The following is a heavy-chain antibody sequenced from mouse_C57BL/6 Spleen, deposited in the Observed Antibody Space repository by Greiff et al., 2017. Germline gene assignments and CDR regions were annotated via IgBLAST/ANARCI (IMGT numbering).Heavy chain of an antibody. J-gene: IGHJ1*03. CDR1: GYTFTSYW. CDR3: ARSWDYNWYFDG. CDR2: IYPSDSET. V-gene: IGHV1-61*01. Sequence: QVQLQQPGAELVRPGSSVKLSCKASGYTFTSYWMDWVKQRPGQGLEWIGNIYPSDSETHYNQKFKDKATLTVDKSSSTAYMQLSSLTSEDSAVYYCARSWDYNWYFDGWGTGTTVTVSS. D-gene: IGHD2-4*01.